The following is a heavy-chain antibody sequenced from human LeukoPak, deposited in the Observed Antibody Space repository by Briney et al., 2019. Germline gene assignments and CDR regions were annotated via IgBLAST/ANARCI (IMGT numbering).Heavy chain of an antibody. Sequence: PSETLSLTCAVYGGSFSGYYWSWIRQPPGKGLEWIGEINHSGSTNYNPSLKSRVTISVDTSKNQFSLKLSSVIAADTAVYYCARVGTTVTTVGYFDYWGQGTLVTVSS. J-gene: IGHJ4*02. CDR2: INHSGST. D-gene: IGHD4-17*01. CDR1: GGSFSGYY. V-gene: IGHV4-34*01. CDR3: ARVGTTVTTVGYFDY.